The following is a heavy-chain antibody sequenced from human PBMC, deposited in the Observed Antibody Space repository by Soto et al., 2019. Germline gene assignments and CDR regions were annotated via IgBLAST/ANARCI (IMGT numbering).Heavy chain of an antibody. Sequence: ASVKVSCKGSGYTFTSYGISWVRQAPGQGLEWMGWISAYKGNTNYAQKFQGRVTMTTDTSTSTAYMELRSLRSDDTAVYYCERGTRGYSVENWFEPWGQGTLVTVSS. V-gene: IGHV1-18*01. CDR2: ISAYKGNT. CDR3: ERGTRGYSVENWFEP. D-gene: IGHD5-18*01. J-gene: IGHJ5*02. CDR1: GYTFTSYG.